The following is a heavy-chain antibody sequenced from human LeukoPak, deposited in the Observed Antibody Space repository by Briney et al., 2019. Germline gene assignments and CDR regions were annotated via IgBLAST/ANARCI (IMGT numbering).Heavy chain of an antibody. CDR1: GFTFGDYA. Sequence: GGSLRLSCTASGFTFGDYAMSWVRQAPGKGLGWVGFIRSKAYGGTTEYAASVKGRFTISRDDSKSIAYLQMNSLKTEDTAVYYCTRDLDSSGFCDYWGQGTLVTVSS. CDR2: IRSKAYGGTT. J-gene: IGHJ4*02. D-gene: IGHD3-22*01. V-gene: IGHV3-49*04. CDR3: TRDLDSSGFCDY.